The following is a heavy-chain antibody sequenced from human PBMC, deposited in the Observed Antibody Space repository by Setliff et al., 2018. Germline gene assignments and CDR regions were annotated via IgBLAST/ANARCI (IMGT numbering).Heavy chain of an antibody. D-gene: IGHD3-22*01. V-gene: IGHV1-69*13. J-gene: IGHJ3*02. Sequence: ASVKVSCKASGGTFSSYAISWVRQAPGQGLEWMGGIIPIFGTANYAQKFQGRVTITADESTSTAYMELSSLRSEDTAVYYCARAHYYDSSGTSCFDGFDIWGQGTMVTVSS. CDR1: GGTFSSYA. CDR3: ARAHYYDSSGTSCFDGFDI. CDR2: IIPIFGTA.